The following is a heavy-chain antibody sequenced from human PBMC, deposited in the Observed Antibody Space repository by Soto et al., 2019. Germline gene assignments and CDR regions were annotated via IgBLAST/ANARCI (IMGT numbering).Heavy chain of an antibody. CDR2: INWNGARI. J-gene: IGHJ5*02. Sequence: HLVESGGGLVQPGRSLRLSCAASGFTFDDYAMFWVRQAPGKGLEWVSSINWNGARIAYADSVKGRFTISRDNAKNSLFLQMTSLRDDDTAFYYCAKGPYSTSSGGWFDPWGQGTLVTVSS. D-gene: IGHD6-6*01. CDR3: AKGPYSTSSGGWFDP. CDR1: GFTFDDYA. V-gene: IGHV3-9*01.